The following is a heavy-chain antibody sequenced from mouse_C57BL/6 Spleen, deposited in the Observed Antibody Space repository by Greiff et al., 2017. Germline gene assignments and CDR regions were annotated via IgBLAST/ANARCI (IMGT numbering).Heavy chain of an antibody. Sequence: EVQLQQSGAELVRPGASVKLSCTASGFNIKDYYMHWVKQRPEQGLEWIGRIDPEDGDTEYAPKFQGKATMTADTSSNTAYLQLSSLTSEDTAVYYCTTLNYYGSSANYYAMDYWGQGTSVTVSS. V-gene: IGHV14-1*01. CDR2: IDPEDGDT. J-gene: IGHJ4*01. CDR1: GFNIKDYY. D-gene: IGHD1-1*01. CDR3: TTLNYYGSSANYYAMDY.